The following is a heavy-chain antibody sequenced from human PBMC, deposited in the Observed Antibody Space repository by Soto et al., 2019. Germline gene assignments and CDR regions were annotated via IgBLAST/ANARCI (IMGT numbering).Heavy chain of an antibody. CDR1: GYSFTSYW. D-gene: IGHD3-3*01. CDR2: IYPGDSDT. J-gene: IGHJ6*02. CDR3: ARLNGVFIMYRYYYYGMDV. V-gene: IGHV5-51*01. Sequence: GESLKISCKGSGYSFTSYWIGWVRQMPGKGLEWMGIIYPGDSDTRYSPSFQGQVTISADKSISTAYLQWSSLKASDTAMYYCARLNGVFIMYRYYYYGMDVWVQGTTVTVSS.